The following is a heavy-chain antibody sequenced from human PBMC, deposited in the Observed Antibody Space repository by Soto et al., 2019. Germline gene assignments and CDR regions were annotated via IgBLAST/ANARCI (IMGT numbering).Heavy chain of an antibody. CDR3: ALDFWSGYYIRYFDY. D-gene: IGHD3-3*01. Sequence: QVQLVQSGGEVKKPGASVKVSCKASGYTFSDYGSSWVRQAPGQGLEWMGWIGPYNDNTNYAQKFQGRVTMTRDTSTTTAYMELRGLRSDDTAVYYCALDFWSGYYIRYFDYWGQGTLVIVSS. V-gene: IGHV1-18*01. CDR1: GYTFSDYG. J-gene: IGHJ4*02. CDR2: IGPYNDNT.